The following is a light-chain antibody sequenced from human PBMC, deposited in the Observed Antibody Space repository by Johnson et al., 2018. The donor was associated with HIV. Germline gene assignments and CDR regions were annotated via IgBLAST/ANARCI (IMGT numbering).Light chain of an antibody. J-gene: IGLJ1*01. CDR1: SSNIGNNY. V-gene: IGLV1-51*02. CDR2: ESN. CDR3: GTWDSSLSAGV. Sequence: TQPPSVSAAPGQKVTISCSGSSSNIGNNYVSWYQQLPGTAPKLLICESNKRPSGIPNRFSGSKSDTSATLGITGLQTGDEADYYCGTWDSSLSAGVFGTGTKVTVL.